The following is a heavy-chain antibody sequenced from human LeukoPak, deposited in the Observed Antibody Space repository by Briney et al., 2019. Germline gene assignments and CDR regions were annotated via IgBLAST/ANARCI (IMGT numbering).Heavy chain of an antibody. J-gene: IGHJ4*02. Sequence: PGESLKISCKGSGYTFTSYWIGWVRQMPGKGLEWMGIIYPGDSDTRYSPSFQGQVTISADKSISTAYLQWSSLKASDTAMYYCARSGDQDDYVWGSYRQDFDYWGQGTLVTVSS. CDR2: IYPGDSDT. CDR1: GYTFTSYW. CDR3: ARSGDQDDYVWGSYRQDFDY. V-gene: IGHV5-51*01. D-gene: IGHD3-16*02.